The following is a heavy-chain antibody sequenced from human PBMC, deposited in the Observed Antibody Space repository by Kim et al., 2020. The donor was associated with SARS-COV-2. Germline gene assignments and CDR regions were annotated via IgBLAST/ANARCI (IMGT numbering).Heavy chain of an antibody. V-gene: IGHV3-48*03. CDR2: ISSSGTII. CDR1: GFTFSSFQ. CDR3: ATDLPVINDGVSYYYYYNMDV. J-gene: IGHJ6*02. D-gene: IGHD6-6*01. Sequence: GGSLRLSCAASGFTFSSFQMNWVRQAPGKGLEWVSHISSSGTIIYYADSVKGRFTISRDNAKNSLYLQMNTLRAEDTAVYYCATDLPVINDGVSYYYYYNMDVWGQGTTVTVSS.